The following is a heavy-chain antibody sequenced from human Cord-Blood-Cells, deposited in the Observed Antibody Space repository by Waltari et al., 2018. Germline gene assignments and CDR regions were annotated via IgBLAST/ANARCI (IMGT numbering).Heavy chain of an antibody. CDR1: GFTFDDYA. D-gene: IGHD3-22*01. J-gene: IGHJ4*02. CDR2: ISWNSGSI. V-gene: IGHV3-9*01. Sequence: EVQLVESGGGLVQPGRSLRLSCAASGFTFDDYALHWVRHAPGKGLEWVSGISWNSGSIGYADSVKGRFTISRDNAKNSLYLQMNSLRAEDTALYYCAKGGGPYYYDSSGSDYWGQGTLVTVSS. CDR3: AKGGGPYYYDSSGSDY.